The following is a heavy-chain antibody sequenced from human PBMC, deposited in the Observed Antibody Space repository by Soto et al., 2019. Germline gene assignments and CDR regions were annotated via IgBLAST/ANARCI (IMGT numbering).Heavy chain of an antibody. CDR1: GGSVGGYY. D-gene: IGHD4-17*01. V-gene: IGHV4-34*02. CDR2: INHGESI. CDR3: ARGEVTTGVF. J-gene: IGHJ4*02. Sequence: QVQLQQWGAGLLKPSETLSLTCAVYGGSVGGYYWSWVRQPPGKGLEWIGEINHGESITYAPSLXSXVXMXXDTSKNQFSLRLNSVTAADTAVYYCARGEVTTGVFWGQGTQVTVSS.